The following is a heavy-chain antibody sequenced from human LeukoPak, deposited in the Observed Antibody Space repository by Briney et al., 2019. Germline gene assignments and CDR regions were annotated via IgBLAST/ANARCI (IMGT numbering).Heavy chain of an antibody. CDR1: GGSFSGYY. J-gene: IGHJ5*02. Sequence: SETLSLTCAVYGGSFSGYYWSWIRQPPGKGLEWIGEINHSGSTNYNPSLKSRVTISVDTSKNQFSLKLSSATAADTAVYYCARHGWDYPSGTYYTFDPWGQGTLVTVSS. CDR3: ARHGWDYPSGTYYTFDP. CDR2: INHSGST. V-gene: IGHV4-34*01. D-gene: IGHD3-10*01.